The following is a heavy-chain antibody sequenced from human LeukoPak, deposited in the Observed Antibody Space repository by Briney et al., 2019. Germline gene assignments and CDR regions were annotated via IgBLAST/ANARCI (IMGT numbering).Heavy chain of an antibody. V-gene: IGHV3-48*04. CDR2: ISSGSSSI. CDR3: VREASSSGDLDY. J-gene: IGHJ4*02. CDR1: RFMFSSYS. Sequence: GGSLRLSCAASRFMFSSYSMNWIRQAPGKGLEWLSYISSGSSSIYYADSVKGRFIISRDNAKNSVYLQMSSLRAEDTAVYYCVREASSSGDLDYWGQGTQVTVSS. D-gene: IGHD6-13*01.